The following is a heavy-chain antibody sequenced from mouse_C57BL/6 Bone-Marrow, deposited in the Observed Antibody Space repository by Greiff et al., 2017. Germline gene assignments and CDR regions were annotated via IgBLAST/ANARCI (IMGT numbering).Heavy chain of an antibody. CDR3: SRTNDGYWDYFDY. D-gene: IGHD2-3*01. V-gene: IGHV1-80*01. Sequence: VQLQQSGAELVKPGASVKISCKASGYAFSSYWMNWVQQRPGKGLEWIGQIYPGDGDTNYNGKFKGKATLTADKSSSTAYMQLSSLTSEDSAVYFCSRTNDGYWDYFDYWGQGTTLTVSS. J-gene: IGHJ2*01. CDR1: GYAFSSYW. CDR2: IYPGDGDT.